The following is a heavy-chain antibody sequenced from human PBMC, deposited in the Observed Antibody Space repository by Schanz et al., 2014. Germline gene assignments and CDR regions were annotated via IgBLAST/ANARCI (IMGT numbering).Heavy chain of an antibody. D-gene: IGHD1-1*01. CDR1: GFTFRGYA. V-gene: IGHV3-23*04. Sequence: EVQLAESGGGLVQPGGSLRLSCAASGFTFRGYAMSWLRQAPGKGLEWVSVIGVDGTTTYYADSVKGRFTISRDNAKNSLYLEMNSLRAEDTALYYCARDRRNADLDYWGQGTLVTVSS. CDR3: ARDRRNADLDY. J-gene: IGHJ4*02. CDR2: IGVDGTTT.